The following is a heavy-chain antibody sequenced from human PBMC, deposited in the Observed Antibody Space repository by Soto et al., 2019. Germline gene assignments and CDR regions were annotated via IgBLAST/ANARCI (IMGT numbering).Heavy chain of an antibody. V-gene: IGHV4-30-2*01. D-gene: IGHD2-2*01. CDR3: ARVPDS. J-gene: IGHJ4*02. CDR1: GCSISSGGYS. CDR2: IYHIGST. Sequence: QLQLQESGSGLVKPSQTLSLTCAVSGCSISSGGYSWSWIRQPPGKGLEWIGYIYHIGSTYSNAALKSRVTVSVVRYKTQFSLKLSSVTASDTAVDYCARVPDSCGQGTLVTVSS.